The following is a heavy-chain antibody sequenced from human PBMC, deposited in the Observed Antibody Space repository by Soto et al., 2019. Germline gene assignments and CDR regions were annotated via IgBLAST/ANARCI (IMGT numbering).Heavy chain of an antibody. CDR3: ARGFGGTGTTYDNWFDP. Sequence: SVKVSCKASGGTFSSYAISWVRQAPGQGLEWMGGIIPIFGTANYAQKFQGRVTITADESTSTAYMELSSLRSEDTAVYYCARGFGGTGTTYDNWFDPWGQGTLVTVSS. CDR2: IIPIFGTA. D-gene: IGHD1-1*01. J-gene: IGHJ5*02. CDR1: GGTFSSYA. V-gene: IGHV1-69*13.